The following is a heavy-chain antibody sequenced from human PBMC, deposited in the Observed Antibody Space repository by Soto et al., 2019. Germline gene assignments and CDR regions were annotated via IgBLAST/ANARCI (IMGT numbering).Heavy chain of an antibody. CDR2: ISARNGDT. Sequence: QVHLVQSGAEVKKPVASVKVSCKGSGYTFTSYGITWVRQAPGQGLEWMGWISARNGDTDYAQKLQGRVTVTRDTSTSTAYMELRSLRSDDTAVYYCARGRYGDYWGQGALVTVSS. CDR3: ARGRYGDY. D-gene: IGHD1-1*01. J-gene: IGHJ4*02. CDR1: GYTFTSYG. V-gene: IGHV1-18*01.